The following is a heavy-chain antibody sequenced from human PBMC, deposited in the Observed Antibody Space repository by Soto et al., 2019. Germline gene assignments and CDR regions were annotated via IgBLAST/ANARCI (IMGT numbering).Heavy chain of an antibody. CDR3: ARDRDVYGSGNYSNRIDF. Sequence: QVQLVQSGAEVKKPGSSVKVACKASGGIFSTYAISWLRQSPGQGLEWMGGIIPLFGTPNYAQRFQGRVTLTADESTSTDYMELSRLRSEDTAAYYCARDRDVYGSGNYSNRIDFWGQGTLVTVSS. CDR2: IIPLFGTP. CDR1: GGIFSTYA. V-gene: IGHV1-69*01. D-gene: IGHD3-10*01. J-gene: IGHJ4*02.